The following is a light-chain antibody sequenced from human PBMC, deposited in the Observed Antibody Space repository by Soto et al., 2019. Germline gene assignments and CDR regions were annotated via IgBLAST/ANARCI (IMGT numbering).Light chain of an antibody. CDR3: QQYYSYPRT. V-gene: IGKV1-8*01. J-gene: IGKJ1*01. Sequence: AIRMTQSPSSLSASTGDRVTITCRASQGISSYLAWYQQKPGKAPKLLIYAASTLQSEVPSRFIGSGSGTDFTLTISCLQSEDFATYYCQQYYSYPRTYCQGTKVEIK. CDR2: AAS. CDR1: QGISSY.